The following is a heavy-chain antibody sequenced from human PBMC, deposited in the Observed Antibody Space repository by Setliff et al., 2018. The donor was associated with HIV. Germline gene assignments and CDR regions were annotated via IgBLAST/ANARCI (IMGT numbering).Heavy chain of an antibody. D-gene: IGHD2-15*01. V-gene: IGHV4-4*07. J-gene: IGHJ6*03. CDR2: LYVSGDT. CDR3: ALTGHRLLRGYMDV. Sequence: SETLSLTCYVTDDPISSYFWSWVRQPAGKGLEWIGRLYVSGDTNYNPSLKSRVTMSLDTSKKHFSLNLKSVTAADTAVYYCALTGHRLLRGYMDVWGKGTTVTSP. CDR1: DDPISSYF.